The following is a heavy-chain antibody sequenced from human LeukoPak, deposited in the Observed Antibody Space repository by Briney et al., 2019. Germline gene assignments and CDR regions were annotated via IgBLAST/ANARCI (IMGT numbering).Heavy chain of an antibody. V-gene: IGHV4-4*02. Sequence: PSGTLSLTCGLSGGSLSGTNWWSWVRPPPGQGLEWIGEISLRGLTNYNPSLRSRLTMSLHESKYQVSLNLTSVTAADTAVYYCSRESGPFSPFGFWGRGTLVSV. J-gene: IGHJ4*02. CDR1: GGSLSGTNW. CDR3: SRESGPFSPFGF. D-gene: IGHD1-26*01. CDR2: ISLRGLT.